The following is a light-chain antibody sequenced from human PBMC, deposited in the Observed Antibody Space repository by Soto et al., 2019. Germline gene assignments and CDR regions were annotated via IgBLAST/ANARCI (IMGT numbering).Light chain of an antibody. CDR1: QSVRSNY. CDR3: QQYGSTPLT. V-gene: IGKV3-20*01. CDR2: DAS. Sequence: EIVLTQSPDTLSLSPGERATLSCRASQSVRSNYLAWNQQKPGQSPRFLIYDASSRATGIPDRFSGSVSGTDFSLTISRLEPEDFAVYYCQQYGSTPLTFGGGTKV. J-gene: IGKJ4*01.